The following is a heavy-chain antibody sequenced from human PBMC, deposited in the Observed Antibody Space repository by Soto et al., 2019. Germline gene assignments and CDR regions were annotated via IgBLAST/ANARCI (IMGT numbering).Heavy chain of an antibody. CDR2: IYYSGST. CDR1: GGSISSYY. J-gene: IGHJ3*02. CDR3: ASPQSRGAFDI. Sequence: SETLSLTCTVSGGSISSYYWSWIRQPPGKGLEWIGYIYYSGSTNYNPSLKSRVTISVDTSKNQFSLKLSSVTAADTAVYYCASPQSRGAFDIWGQGTMVTVSS. V-gene: IGHV4-59*08.